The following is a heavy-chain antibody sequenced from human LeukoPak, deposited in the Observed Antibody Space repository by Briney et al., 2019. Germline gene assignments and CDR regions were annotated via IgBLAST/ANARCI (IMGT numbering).Heavy chain of an antibody. Sequence: SETLSLTCTVSGGSISSSSYYWGWIRQPPGKGLEWIGSIYYSGSTYYNPSLKSRVTISVDTSKNQFSLKLSSVTAADTAVYYCARLWRAWFDPWGQGTLVTVSS. D-gene: IGHD3-3*01. CDR1: GGSISSSSYY. V-gene: IGHV4-39*01. CDR2: IYYSGST. CDR3: ARLWRAWFDP. J-gene: IGHJ5*02.